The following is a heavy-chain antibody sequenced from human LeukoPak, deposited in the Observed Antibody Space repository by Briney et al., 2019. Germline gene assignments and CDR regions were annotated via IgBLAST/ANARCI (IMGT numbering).Heavy chain of an antibody. Sequence: PGGSLRLSCAASGFTFSDYYMSWIRQAPGKGLEWVSYISSSGSTIYYADSVKGRFTISRDNAKNSLYLQVNSLRAEDTAVYYCAREAHYGGNPVTYGMDVWGQGTTVTVSS. CDR1: GFTFSDYY. J-gene: IGHJ6*02. V-gene: IGHV3-11*01. D-gene: IGHD4-23*01. CDR3: AREAHYGGNPVTYGMDV. CDR2: ISSSGSTI.